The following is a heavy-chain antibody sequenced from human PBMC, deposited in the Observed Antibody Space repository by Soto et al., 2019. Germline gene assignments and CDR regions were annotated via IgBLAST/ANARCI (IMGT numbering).Heavy chain of an antibody. CDR2: ISWNSGSI. CDR3: ATTTEHDAFDI. Sequence: EVQLVESGGGLVQPGRSLRLSCAASGFTFDDYAMHWVRQAPGKGLEWVSGISWNSGSIGYADSVKGRFTISRDNAKNSLYLQMNSLRAEDTALYYCATTTEHDAFDIWGQGTMVTVSS. D-gene: IGHD1-26*01. V-gene: IGHV3-9*01. J-gene: IGHJ3*02. CDR1: GFTFDDYA.